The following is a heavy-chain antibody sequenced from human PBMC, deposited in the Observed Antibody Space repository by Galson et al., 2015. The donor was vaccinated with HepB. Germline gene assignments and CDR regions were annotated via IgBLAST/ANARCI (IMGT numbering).Heavy chain of an antibody. D-gene: IGHD1-26*01. Sequence: QSGAEVKKPGESLKISCKGSGYSFTSYWIGWVRQMPGKGPEWMGIIYPRDSDTRYSPSFQGQVTISVDKSISTVYLQWSSLKASDSAIYYCARHDGSYYTPRYIHHWGQGTLVTVSS. CDR3: ARHDGSYYTPRYIHH. CDR2: IYPRDSDT. CDR1: GYSFTSYW. J-gene: IGHJ1*01. V-gene: IGHV5-51*01.